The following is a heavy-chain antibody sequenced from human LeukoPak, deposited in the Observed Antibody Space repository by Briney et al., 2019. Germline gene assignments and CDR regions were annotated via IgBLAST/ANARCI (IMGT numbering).Heavy chain of an antibody. J-gene: IGHJ6*02. Sequence: PGGSLRLSRVASGLTIGSRYMNWVRQPPGKGLEWIGEINHSGSTNYNPSLKSRVTISVDTSKNQFSLKLSSVTAADTAVYYCARWRSEPGYSYGLNYYYYYGMDVWGQGTTVTVSS. D-gene: IGHD5-18*01. CDR3: ARWRSEPGYSYGLNYYYYYGMDV. V-gene: IGHV4-34*01. CDR2: INHSGST. CDR1: GLTIGSRY.